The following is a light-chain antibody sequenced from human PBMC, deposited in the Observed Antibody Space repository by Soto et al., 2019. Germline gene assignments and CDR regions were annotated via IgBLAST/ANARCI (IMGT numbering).Light chain of an antibody. CDR2: LVS. Sequence: DIVMTQSPLSLPVTPGESASISCRSSQSLVNSNGYTYLDWYLQKPGQSPQLLIYLVSNRASGVPDRFNGSGSGTDFTLKISRVEAEDVGVYYCMQALQAPWTFGQGTKVDIK. J-gene: IGKJ1*01. CDR1: QSLVNSNGYTY. V-gene: IGKV2-28*01. CDR3: MQALQAPWT.